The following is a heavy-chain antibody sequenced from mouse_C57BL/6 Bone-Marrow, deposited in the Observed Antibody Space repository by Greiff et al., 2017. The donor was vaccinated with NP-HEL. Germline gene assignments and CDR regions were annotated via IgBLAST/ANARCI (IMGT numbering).Heavy chain of an antibody. CDR3: ARHVGHYYGSMYYFDY. CDR1: GFTFSSYG. J-gene: IGHJ2*01. Sequence: DVHLVESGGDLVKPGGSLKLSCAASGFTFSSYGMSWVRQTPDKRLEWVATISSGGSYTYYPDSVKGRFTISRDNAKNTLYLQMSSLKSEDTAMYYCARHVGHYYGSMYYFDYWGQGTTLTVSS. CDR2: ISSGGSYT. V-gene: IGHV5-6*01. D-gene: IGHD1-1*01.